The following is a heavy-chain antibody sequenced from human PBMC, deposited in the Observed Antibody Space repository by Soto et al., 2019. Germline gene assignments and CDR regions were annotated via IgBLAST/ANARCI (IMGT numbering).Heavy chain of an antibody. CDR3: ARGFPLGFDP. D-gene: IGHD3-16*02. Sequence: QVQLVQSGAEEKKPGASVKVSCKASGYTFTNYAIHWVRQAPGQMLEWMGWINAGNGNTKYSQKFQGRVTITRDTSASTAYMELSSLRSEDTAVYYCARGFPLGFDPWGQGTLVTVSS. CDR1: GYTFTNYA. CDR2: INAGNGNT. V-gene: IGHV1-3*05. J-gene: IGHJ5*02.